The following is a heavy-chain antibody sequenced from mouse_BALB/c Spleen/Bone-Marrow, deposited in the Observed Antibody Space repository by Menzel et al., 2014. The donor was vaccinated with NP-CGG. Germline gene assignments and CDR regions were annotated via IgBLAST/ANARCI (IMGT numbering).Heavy chain of an antibody. CDR1: GYTFTNYW. V-gene: IGHV1-63*02. Sequence: QVQLKESGAELVRPGTSVKISCKASGYTFTNYWLGWVKQRPGHGLEWIGDIYPGGGYTNYNEKYKGKATLTADTSSSTAYMQLSSLTSEDSAVYFCAREVRGDFDYWGQGTTLTVSS. CDR3: AREVRGDFDY. D-gene: IGHD2-14*01. J-gene: IGHJ2*01. CDR2: IYPGGGYT.